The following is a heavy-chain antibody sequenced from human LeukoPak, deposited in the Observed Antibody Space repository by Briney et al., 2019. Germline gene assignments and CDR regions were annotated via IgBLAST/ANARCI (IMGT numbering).Heavy chain of an antibody. CDR1: GFTFSSSG. D-gene: IGHD5-18*01. CDR2: LSYDGSNK. J-gene: IGHJ6*04. CDR3: AKDGDTAMVSSYYGMDV. Sequence: PGRSLRLSCAASGFTFSSSGMHWVPDAPGKGLEWGAVLSYDGSNKYYADSVKGRFTISRDNSKNTLYLQMNSLRAEDTAVYYCAKDGDTAMVSSYYGMDVWGKGTTVTVSS. V-gene: IGHV3-30*18.